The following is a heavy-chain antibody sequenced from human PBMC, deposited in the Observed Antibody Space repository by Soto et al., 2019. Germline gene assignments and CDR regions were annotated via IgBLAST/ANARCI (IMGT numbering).Heavy chain of an antibody. Sequence: QVQLVESGGGVVQPGTSLRLSCAASGFTFSTYGMHWVRQAPGKGLEWVAVISYDGSNKYYADSVKGRFTISRDNSKNTLYLQMNSLRAEDTAVYYCAKGKDWIPWGQGTLVTVSS. J-gene: IGHJ4*02. V-gene: IGHV3-30*18. CDR2: ISYDGSNK. D-gene: IGHD2-15*01. CDR1: GFTFSTYG. CDR3: AKGKDWIP.